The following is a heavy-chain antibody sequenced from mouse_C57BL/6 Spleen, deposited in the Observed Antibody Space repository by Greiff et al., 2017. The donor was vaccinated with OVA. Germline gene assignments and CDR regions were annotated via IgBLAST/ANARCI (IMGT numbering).Heavy chain of an antibody. V-gene: IGHV1-53*01. D-gene: IGHD3-2*02. CDR2: INPSNGGT. CDR3: ARWDSSGYWFAY. J-gene: IGHJ3*01. Sequence: QVQLQQPGTELVKPGASVKLSCKASGYTFTSYWMHWVKQRPGQGLEWIGNINPSNGGTNYNEKFKSKATLTVDKSSSTAYRQLSSLTSEDSAVYYCARWDSSGYWFAYWGHVTLVTVSA. CDR1: GYTFTSYW.